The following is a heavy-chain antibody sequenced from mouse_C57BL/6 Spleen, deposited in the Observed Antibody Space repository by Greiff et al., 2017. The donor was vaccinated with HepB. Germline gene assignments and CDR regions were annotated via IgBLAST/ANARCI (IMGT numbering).Heavy chain of an antibody. V-gene: IGHV2-5*01. CDR1: GFSLTSYG. D-gene: IGHD2-5*01. CDR2: IWRGGST. Sequence: QVQLQQSGPGLVQPSQSLSITCTVSGFSLTSYGVHWVRQSPGEGLEWLGVIWRGGSTDYNAAFMSRLSITKDNSKSQVFFKMNSLQADDTAIYYCAKNGEDYYSNFFAYWGQGTLVTVSA. J-gene: IGHJ3*01. CDR3: AKNGEDYYSNFFAY.